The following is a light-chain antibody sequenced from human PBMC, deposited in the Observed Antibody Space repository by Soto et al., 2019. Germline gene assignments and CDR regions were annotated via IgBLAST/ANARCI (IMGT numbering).Light chain of an antibody. V-gene: IGKV1-39*01. CDR1: QTFSNF. CDR3: QQYGDSRPT. CDR2: GAS. Sequence: DIQMTQSPSSLSASVGDRVTITCRASQTFSNFLNWYQQKPGKAPKLLVHGASSLQSGVPSRFSGSGSGTDFTLTIRRLEPGDFAVYYCQQYGDSRPTFGQGTRVEVK. J-gene: IGKJ1*01.